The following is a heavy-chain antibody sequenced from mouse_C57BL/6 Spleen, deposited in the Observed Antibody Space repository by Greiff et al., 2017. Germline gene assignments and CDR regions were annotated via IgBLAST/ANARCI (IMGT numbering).Heavy chain of an antibody. CDR1: GFTFTSYW. CDR2: IDPSDSDT. J-gene: IGHJ3*01. CDR3: ARTQANVFAY. Sequence: QVQLQQSGAELVTPGASVKLSCKASGFTFTSYWMQWVKQRPGQGLEWIGEIDPSDSDTNYNQKFKGKATLTVDTSSSTAYMQHSSLTSDDSTVSYCARTQANVFAYWGQGTLVTVSA. V-gene: IGHV1-50*01. D-gene: IGHD3-2*02.